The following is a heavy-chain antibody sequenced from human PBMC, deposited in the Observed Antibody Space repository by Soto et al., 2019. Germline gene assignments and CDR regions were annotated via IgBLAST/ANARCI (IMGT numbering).Heavy chain of an antibody. CDR1: GFTFSSYG. V-gene: IGHV3-30*18. CDR3: AKGWPHFDY. Sequence: LRLSCAASGFTFSSYGMHWVRQAPGKGLEWVAVISYDGSNKYYADSVKGRFTISRDNSKNTLYLQMNSLRAEDTAVYYCAKGWPHFDYWGQGTLVTVSS. CDR2: ISYDGSNK. J-gene: IGHJ4*02.